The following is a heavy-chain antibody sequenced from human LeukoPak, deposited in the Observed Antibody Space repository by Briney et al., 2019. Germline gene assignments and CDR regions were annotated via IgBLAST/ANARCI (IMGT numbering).Heavy chain of an antibody. CDR2: MNPNSGNT. D-gene: IGHD4-23*01. CDR3: ARAPSWGGNPLGGYSSYYMEV. Sequence: ASVKVSCKASGYTFTSYDTNWVRQATGQGLEWMGWMNPNSGNTGYAQKFQGRVTITRNTSISTAYMELSSLRSEDTAVYSCARAPSWGGNPLGGYSSYYMEVWGKGTTVTVSS. J-gene: IGHJ6*03. V-gene: IGHV1-8*03. CDR1: GYTFTSYD.